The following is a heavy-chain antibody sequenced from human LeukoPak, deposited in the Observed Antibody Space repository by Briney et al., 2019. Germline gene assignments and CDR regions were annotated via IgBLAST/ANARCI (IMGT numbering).Heavy chain of an antibody. CDR2: IYYTGAT. D-gene: IGHD3-9*01. CDR3: ARALGYDVLTGYNRGWFFDL. V-gene: IGHV4-31*03. Sequence: SQTLSLTCTVSGVSISSGGYYWTWIRQHPAKGLEWIGYIYYTGATYYNPSVKSRLTLSVGTSENQFSLRLSSLTAADTAVYYCARALGYDVLTGYNRGWFFDLWGRGTLVTVSS. CDR1: GVSISSGGYY. J-gene: IGHJ2*01.